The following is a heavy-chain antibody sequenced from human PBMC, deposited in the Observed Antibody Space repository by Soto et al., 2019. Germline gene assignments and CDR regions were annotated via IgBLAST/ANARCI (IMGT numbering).Heavy chain of an antibody. V-gene: IGHV5-51*01. CDR1: RWSFTSYW. CDR3: ARHRRGYYDFWSGYNPLRDAFDI. CDR2: IYPGDSDT. J-gene: IGHJ3*02. D-gene: IGHD3-3*01. Sequence: GESLKISSKGSRWSFTSYWIGWVRQMPGKGLEWMGIIYPGDSDTRYSPSFQGQVTISADKSISTAYLQWSSLKASDTAMYYCARHRRGYYDFWSGYNPLRDAFDIWGQGTMVTVSS.